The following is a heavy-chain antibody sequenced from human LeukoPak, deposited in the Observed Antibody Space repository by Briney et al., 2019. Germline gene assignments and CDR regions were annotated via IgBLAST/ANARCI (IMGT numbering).Heavy chain of an antibody. CDR3: ARGYSGYDSLVRWYYYYYMDV. CDR1: GYTFTNHY. J-gene: IGHJ6*03. Sequence: GASVKVSCKASGYTFTNHYMHWVRQAPGQGLEWLGLISPSGDKTWNAQKFQGRVTMTRDTSISTAYMELSRLRSDDTAVYYCARGYSGYDSLVRWYYYYYMDVWGKGTTVTISS. CDR2: ISPSGDKT. V-gene: IGHV1-46*01. D-gene: IGHD5-12*01.